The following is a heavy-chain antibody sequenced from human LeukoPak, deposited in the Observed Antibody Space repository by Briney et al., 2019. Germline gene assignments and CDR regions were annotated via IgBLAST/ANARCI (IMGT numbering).Heavy chain of an antibody. V-gene: IGHV3-66*03. CDR3: ARDRAVTQDWVEFDP. D-gene: IGHD4-17*01. CDR1: GFSVSNYY. Sequence: GGSLRLSCAGSGFSVSNYYMSWVRQAAGKGREWVSFIRDSGETFYADSVKGRSTISRDNSKNTMYLQMNRLRVEDTAVYFCARDRAVTQDWVEFDPWGQGTLVTVSS. CDR2: IRDSGET. J-gene: IGHJ5*02.